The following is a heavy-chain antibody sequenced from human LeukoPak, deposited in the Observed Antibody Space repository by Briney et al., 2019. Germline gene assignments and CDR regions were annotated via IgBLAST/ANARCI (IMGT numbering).Heavy chain of an antibody. V-gene: IGHV3-66*01. CDR3: ARDRDYYDSSGYFDY. Sequence: GGSLRLSCAASGFTVSSNYMSWVRQAPGKGLEWVSVIYSGGSTYYTDSVKGRFTISRDNSKNTLYLQMNSLRAEDTAVYYCARDRDYYDSSGYFDYWGQGTLVTVSS. CDR2: IYSGGST. J-gene: IGHJ4*02. D-gene: IGHD3-22*01. CDR1: GFTVSSNY.